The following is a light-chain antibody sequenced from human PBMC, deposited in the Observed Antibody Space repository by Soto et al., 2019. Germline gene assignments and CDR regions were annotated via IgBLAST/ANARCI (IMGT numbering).Light chain of an antibody. CDR1: QSVSSN. CDR3: RQYNNWPQT. CDR2: GAS. J-gene: IGKJ1*01. V-gene: IGKV3-15*01. Sequence: EIVMTQSLATLSVSPGERATLSCRASQSVSSNLAWYQQKPGQAPRLLIYGASTRATGIPARFSGSGSGTEFTLTISSLQSEDFAVYYCRQYNNWPQTFGQGTKVEIK.